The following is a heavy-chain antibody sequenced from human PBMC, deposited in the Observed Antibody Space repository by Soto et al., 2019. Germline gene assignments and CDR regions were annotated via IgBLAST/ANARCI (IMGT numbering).Heavy chain of an antibody. Sequence: GGSLRLSCAASGFTFSTYWMTWVRQAPGKGLEGVANIKQDGSEKDYVDSVKGRFTIARDNAKNSLYLQLNSLRGEDTAVYYCERSHARIKTEGHGEYGMDVWGQGTTVTVSS. CDR3: ERSHARIKTEGHGEYGMDV. D-gene: IGHD2-15*01. CDR2: IKQDGSEK. J-gene: IGHJ6*02. CDR1: GFTFSTYW. V-gene: IGHV3-7*01.